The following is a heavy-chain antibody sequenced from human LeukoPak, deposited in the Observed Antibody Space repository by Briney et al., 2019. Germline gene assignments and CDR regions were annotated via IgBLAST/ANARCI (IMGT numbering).Heavy chain of an antibody. Sequence: ASVKVSCKASGDSFSGYFIHWVRQAPGQGLEWMGNINIYSGVTNYAQRFQGRVTMTRDTSSATAYMEASSLTSDDTAVYYCAREDESGWRRFDYWGQGTVATVSS. CDR3: AREDESGWRRFDY. CDR2: INIYSGVT. D-gene: IGHD6-19*01. V-gene: IGHV1-2*02. J-gene: IGHJ4*02. CDR1: GDSFSGYF.